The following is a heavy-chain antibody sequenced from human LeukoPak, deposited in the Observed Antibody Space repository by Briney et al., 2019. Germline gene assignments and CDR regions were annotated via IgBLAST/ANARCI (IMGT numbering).Heavy chain of an antibody. CDR2: FDPEDGET. D-gene: IGHD4-23*01. Sequence: ASVKVSCKVSGYTLTELSMHWVRQAPGKGLEWMGGFDPEDGETIYAQKFQGRVTMTEDTSTDTAYMELSSLRSEDTAVYYCASYVLDWDYGGNSDGYFDYWGQGTLVTVSS. V-gene: IGHV1-24*01. CDR3: ASYVLDWDYGGNSDGYFDY. J-gene: IGHJ4*02. CDR1: GYTLTELS.